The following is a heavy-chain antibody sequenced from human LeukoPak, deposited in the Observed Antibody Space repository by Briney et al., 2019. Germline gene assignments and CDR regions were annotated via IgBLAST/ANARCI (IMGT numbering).Heavy chain of an antibody. V-gene: IGHV3-48*04. CDR1: GFTFSSYA. CDR2: ISSSSSNI. Sequence: GGSLRLSCAASGFTFSSYAMSWVRQAPGKGLEWVSYISSSSSNIYYADSVKGRFTISRDNAKNSLYLQMNSLRAEDTAMYYCAKASGYGFDYWGQGTLVTVSS. J-gene: IGHJ4*02. CDR3: AKASGYGFDY. D-gene: IGHD5-12*01.